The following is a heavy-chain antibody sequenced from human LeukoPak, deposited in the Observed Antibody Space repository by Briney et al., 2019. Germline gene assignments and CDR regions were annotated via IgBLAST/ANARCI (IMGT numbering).Heavy chain of an antibody. V-gene: IGHV3-23*01. CDR3: AKGRLDSGSYFPSPYFYYRMDV. D-gene: IGHD1-26*01. CDR2: ISGSGGST. CDR1: GFTFSSYA. Sequence: GGSLRLSCAASGFTFSSYAMSWVRQAPGKGLEWVSAISGSGGSTYYADSVKGRFTISRDNSKNTLYLQMNSLRAEDTAVYYCAKGRLDSGSYFPSPYFYYRMDVWGQRTTVTVSS. J-gene: IGHJ6*02.